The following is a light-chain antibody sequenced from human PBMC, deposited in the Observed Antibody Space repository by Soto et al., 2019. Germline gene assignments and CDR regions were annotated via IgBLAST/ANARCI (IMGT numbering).Light chain of an antibody. CDR1: SSDVGGHNY. J-gene: IGLJ3*02. CDR2: EVS. V-gene: IGLV2-14*01. CDR3: SSYTARSTWV. Sequence: QSALTQPASVSGSPGQSITISCTGTSSDVGGHNYVSWYQQHPGTSPKLMIYEVSNRPSGVSNRFSGSKSGNTASLIISGLQAEDEGDYYCSSYTARSTWVFGGGTKLTVL.